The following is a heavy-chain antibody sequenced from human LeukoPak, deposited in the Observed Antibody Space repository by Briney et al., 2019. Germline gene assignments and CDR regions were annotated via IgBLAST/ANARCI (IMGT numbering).Heavy chain of an antibody. J-gene: IGHJ3*02. Sequence: ASVKVSCKASGYTFTNYGISWVRQAPGQGLEWMGWISAYNGNTNYAQNLQGRVTMTTDTSTSTAYMELRSLRSDDTAVYYCARKYYDFWSGTDAFDIWGQGTMVTVSS. CDR3: ARKYYDFWSGTDAFDI. CDR1: GYTFTNYG. V-gene: IGHV1-18*01. D-gene: IGHD3-3*01. CDR2: ISAYNGNT.